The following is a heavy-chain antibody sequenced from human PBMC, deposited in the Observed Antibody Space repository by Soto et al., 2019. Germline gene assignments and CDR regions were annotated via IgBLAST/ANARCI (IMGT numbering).Heavy chain of an antibody. J-gene: IGHJ4*02. Sequence: QVQLVESGGGVVQPGRSLRLSCSASGFTFSNYGMHWVRQAPGKGLEWVAVIWYDGSNKYYADAVKGRFTIFRDNAKNMLYLQMSSLRAEDTAVYYCEREGSGYSFDYWGQGNLVTVSS. V-gene: IGHV3-33*01. CDR3: EREGSGYSFDY. D-gene: IGHD3-22*01. CDR1: GFTFSNYG. CDR2: IWYDGSNK.